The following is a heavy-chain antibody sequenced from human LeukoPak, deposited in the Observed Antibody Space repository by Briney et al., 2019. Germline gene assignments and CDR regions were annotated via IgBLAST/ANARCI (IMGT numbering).Heavy chain of an antibody. Sequence: GASVKVSCKASGYTFTGYYMHWVRQAPGQGLEWMGWINPNSGGTNYAQKFQGRVTMTRDTSISTAYMELSRLRSDDTAVYYCARARELLRFFYFDYWGQGTLVTVSS. J-gene: IGHJ4*02. CDR3: ARARELLRFFYFDY. CDR2: INPNSGGT. CDR1: GYTFTGYY. D-gene: IGHD1-26*01. V-gene: IGHV1-2*02.